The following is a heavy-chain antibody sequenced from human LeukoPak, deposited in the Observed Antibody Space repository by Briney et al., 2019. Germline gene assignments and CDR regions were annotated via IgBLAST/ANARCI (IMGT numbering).Heavy chain of an antibody. CDR2: TYYRSKWYY. J-gene: IGHJ4*02. V-gene: IGHV6-1*01. CDR1: GDSVSSNSAA. Sequence: SQTLSLPCAISGDSVSSNSAAWDWIRQSPSRGLEWLGRTYYRSKWYYGYAGSVKSRITINPDTSKNQFSLQLNSVTPEDTAIYYCTRTIAGYIDYWGQGTLVTVSS. D-gene: IGHD2-2*02. CDR3: TRTIAGYIDY.